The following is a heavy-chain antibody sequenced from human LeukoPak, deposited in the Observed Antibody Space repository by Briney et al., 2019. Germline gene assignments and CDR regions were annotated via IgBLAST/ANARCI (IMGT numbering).Heavy chain of an antibody. V-gene: IGHV1-2*02. D-gene: IGHD4-17*01. CDR1: GYTFTGYY. CDR3: ARDGALYYGDSTYGMDV. CDR2: INPNSGAT. J-gene: IGHJ6*02. Sequence: VASVKVSCKASGYTFTGYYLHWVRQAPGQGLEWMGWINPNSGATNYAQKFQGRVTMTRDTSTSTVYMELSSLRSEDTAVYYCARDGALYYGDSTYGMDVWGQGTTVTVSS.